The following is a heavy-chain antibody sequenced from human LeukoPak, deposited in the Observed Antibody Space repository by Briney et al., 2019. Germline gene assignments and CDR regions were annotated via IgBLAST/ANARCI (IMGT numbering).Heavy chain of an antibody. V-gene: IGHV3-11*01. Sequence: GGSLRLSCAASGFTFSDYYMSWIRLAPGKGLEWVSYISSSGSTIYYADSVKGRFTISRDNAKNSLYLQMNSLRAEDTAVYYCATEEMATIIDYWRQGTLVTVSS. CDR2: ISSSGSTI. D-gene: IGHD5-24*01. J-gene: IGHJ4*02. CDR3: ATEEMATIIDY. CDR1: GFTFSDYY.